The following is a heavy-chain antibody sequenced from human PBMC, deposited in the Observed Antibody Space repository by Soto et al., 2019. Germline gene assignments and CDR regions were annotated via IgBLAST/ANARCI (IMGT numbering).Heavy chain of an antibody. CDR3: ARDWSRYYDSSGLMWFY. J-gene: IGHJ4*02. CDR1: GYSFTSYG. Sequence: GASLQVSCNASGYSFTSYGSTWVRQAPGQGLEWVGWSSAHNGDTRYAQNLQGRITMTTDTFTNTAYMELTSPTSGDAAVYYCARDWSRYYDSSGLMWFYWGQGTLVTV. V-gene: IGHV1-18*01. CDR2: SSAHNGDT. D-gene: IGHD3-22*01.